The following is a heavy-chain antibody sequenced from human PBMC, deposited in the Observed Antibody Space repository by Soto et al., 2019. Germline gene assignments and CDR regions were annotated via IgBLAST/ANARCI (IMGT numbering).Heavy chain of an antibody. CDR3: ARGRYYDSSGYYGFGY. CDR1: GYTFTSYG. D-gene: IGHD3-22*01. J-gene: IGHJ4*02. CDR2: ISAYNGNT. Sequence: ASVKVSCKASGYTFTSYGISWVRQAPGQGLEWMGWISAYNGNTNYAQKLQGRVTMTTDTSTSTAYMELRSLRSDDTAVYYCARGRYYDSSGYYGFGYWGQGTLVTAPQ. V-gene: IGHV1-18*01.